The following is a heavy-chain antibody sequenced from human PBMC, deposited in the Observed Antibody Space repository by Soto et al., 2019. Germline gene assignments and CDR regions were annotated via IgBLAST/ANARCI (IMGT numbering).Heavy chain of an antibody. CDR2: FSATSENT. J-gene: IGHJ4*02. CDR1: GFFFSSYT. Sequence: EVQLLESGGGLVQPGGSLRLSCVGSGFFFSSYTMTWVRQAPGKGLEWVSSFSATSENTYYADSVRGPFTVSRDNSKNTLFLQMNSLRAEDTAMYYCAKARDQQWVRLPFDYWGQGSLVIVSS. CDR3: AKARDQQWVRLPFDY. V-gene: IGHV3-23*01. D-gene: IGHD6-19*01.